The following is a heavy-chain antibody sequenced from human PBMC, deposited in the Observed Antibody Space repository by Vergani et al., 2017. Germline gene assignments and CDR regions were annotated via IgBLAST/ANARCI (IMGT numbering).Heavy chain of an antibody. V-gene: IGHV4-61*02. CDR1: GASMSSGSYY. J-gene: IGHJ4*02. CDR3: AGDFAGHGLVYDY. Sequence: QVQLQESGPGLVKPSQTLSLTCAVSGASMSSGSYYWTWIRQPAGKGLEWIGRIYFNGNTNYNPSLKNRVTMSVDTSKNHFSLKLGSVTAADTALYYCAGDFAGHGLVYDYWGQGTLVTVSS. D-gene: IGHD2-8*01. CDR2: IYFNGNT.